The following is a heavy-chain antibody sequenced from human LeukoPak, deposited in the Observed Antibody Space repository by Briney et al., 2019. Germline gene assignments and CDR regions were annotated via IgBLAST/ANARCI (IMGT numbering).Heavy chain of an antibody. J-gene: IGHJ6*03. V-gene: IGHV4-61*02. CDR3: ARGPEGLYYCYYMDV. D-gene: IGHD3/OR15-3a*01. Sequence: SSETLSLTCTVSGGFISSGSYYWSWIRQPAGKGLEWIGRIYTSGSTNYNPSLKSRVTISIDTSKNHFSLKLSSVTAADTAVYYCARGPEGLYYCYYMDVWGKGTTVTISS. CDR1: GGFISSGSYY. CDR2: IYTSGST.